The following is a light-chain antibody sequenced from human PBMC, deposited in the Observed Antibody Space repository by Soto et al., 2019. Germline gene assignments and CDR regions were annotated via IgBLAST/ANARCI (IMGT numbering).Light chain of an antibody. V-gene: IGKV1-12*01. Sequence: DIQMTQSPSSVSASVGDRVTITFRTSQGSSSWLAWYQQKPGKAPKLLIYAASSLQSGVPSRFTGNESGTDFTLNISSLQPEDFATYYCQQANSFPLTCGGGTKVEIK. CDR3: QQANSFPLT. CDR1: QGSSSW. J-gene: IGKJ4*01. CDR2: AAS.